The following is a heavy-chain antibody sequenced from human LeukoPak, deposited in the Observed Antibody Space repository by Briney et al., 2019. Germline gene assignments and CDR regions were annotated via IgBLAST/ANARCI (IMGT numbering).Heavy chain of an antibody. CDR1: GGSINNNNYY. J-gene: IGHJ6*02. V-gene: IGHV4-39*01. Sequence: PSETPSLTCSVSGGSINNNNYYWAWIRQPPGKGLEYLGSIHYSGSTYYNPSLKSRVTISLDTSNNQFSLKLSSVTAADTAVYYCARHDPMDVWGQGTTVTVSS. CDR3: ARHDPMDV. CDR2: IHYSGST.